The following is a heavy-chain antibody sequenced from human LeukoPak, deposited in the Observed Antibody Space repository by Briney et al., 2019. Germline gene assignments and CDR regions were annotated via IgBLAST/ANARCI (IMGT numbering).Heavy chain of an antibody. V-gene: IGHV3-23*01. Sequence: GGSLRLSCAASGFTFSDYAMTWVRQAPGEGLEWVSAITSGGTTYYADSVKGRFTISRDNSKNTLYLQMNSLRAEDTAVYYCAKEGGYCSGGSCYSDWFDPWGQGTLVTVSS. CDR1: GFTFSDYA. CDR2: ITSGGTT. D-gene: IGHD2-15*01. J-gene: IGHJ5*02. CDR3: AKEGGYCSGGSCYSDWFDP.